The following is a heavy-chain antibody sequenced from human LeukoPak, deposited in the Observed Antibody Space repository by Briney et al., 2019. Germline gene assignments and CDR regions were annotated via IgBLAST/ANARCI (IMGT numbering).Heavy chain of an antibody. CDR3: ARGPRFGCFDL. CDR2: ISYDGSNK. Sequence: GGSLRLSCAASGFTFSSYWMSWVRQAPGKGLEWVAVISYDGSNKYYADSVKGRFTISRDNSKNTLYLQMNSLRAEDTAVYYCARGPRFGCFDLWGRGTLVTVSS. CDR1: GFTFSSYW. J-gene: IGHJ2*01. V-gene: IGHV3-30-3*01. D-gene: IGHD3-10*01.